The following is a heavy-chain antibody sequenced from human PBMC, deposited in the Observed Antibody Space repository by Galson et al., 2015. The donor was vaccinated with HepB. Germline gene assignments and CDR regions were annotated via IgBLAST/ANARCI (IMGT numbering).Heavy chain of an antibody. CDR2: IKQDGSEN. J-gene: IGHJ6*03. CDR1: GFTFSSYW. Sequence: SLRLSCAASGFTFSSYWMSWVRQAPGKGLEWVANIKQDGSENYYVDSVKGRFTISRDNAKNSLYLQMNSPRAEDTAVYYCARDLGLQGYYMDVWGKGTTVTVSS. V-gene: IGHV3-7*03. CDR3: ARDLGLQGYYMDV. D-gene: IGHD5-24*01.